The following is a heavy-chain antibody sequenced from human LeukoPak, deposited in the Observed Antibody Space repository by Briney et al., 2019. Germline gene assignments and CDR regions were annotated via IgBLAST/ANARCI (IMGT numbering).Heavy chain of an antibody. D-gene: IGHD1-26*01. Sequence: GASVKVSCKVSGYTLTELSMHWVRQAPGKGLEWMGGFDPEDGETIYAQKFQGRVTMTEDTSTDTAYMELSSLRSEDTAVYYCATARIVGATPAFDYWGQGTLVTVSS. J-gene: IGHJ4*02. CDR2: FDPEDGET. CDR3: ATARIVGATPAFDY. CDR1: GYTLTELS. V-gene: IGHV1-24*01.